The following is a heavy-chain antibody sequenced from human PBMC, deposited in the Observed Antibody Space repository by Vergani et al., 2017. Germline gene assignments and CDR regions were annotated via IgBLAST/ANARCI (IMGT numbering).Heavy chain of an antibody. Sequence: QVTLRESGPALVKPTQTLTLTCTFPGFSLSTSGMCVSWIRQPPGKALEWLARIDWDDDKYYSTSLKTRLTISKDTSKNQVVLTMTNMDPVDTATYYCARVAGAAAGNNWFDPWGQGTLVTVSS. CDR3: ARVAGAAAGNNWFDP. D-gene: IGHD6-13*01. V-gene: IGHV2-70*15. CDR2: IDWDDDK. J-gene: IGHJ5*02. CDR1: GFSLSTSGMC.